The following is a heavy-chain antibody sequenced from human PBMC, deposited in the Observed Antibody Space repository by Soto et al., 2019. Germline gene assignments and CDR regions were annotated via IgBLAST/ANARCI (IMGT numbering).Heavy chain of an antibody. CDR2: IIPIFGTA. V-gene: IGHV1-69*13. CDR1: GGTFISYA. J-gene: IGHJ4*02. CDR3: ARDREQLWLLGY. Sequence: SVKVSCKASGGTFISYAIIWVRQAPGQGLEWMGGIIPIFGTANYAQKFQGRVTITADESTSTAYMELSSLRSEDTAVYYCARDREQLWLLGYWGQGTLVTVSS. D-gene: IGHD5-18*01.